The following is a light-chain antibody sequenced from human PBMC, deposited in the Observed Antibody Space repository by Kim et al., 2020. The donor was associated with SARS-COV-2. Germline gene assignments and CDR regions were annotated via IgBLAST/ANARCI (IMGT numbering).Light chain of an antibody. Sequence: SYELTQPPSVSVSPGQTASITCSGDKLGDKYACWYQQKPGQSPVLVIYQDSKRPSGIPERFSGSNSGNTATLTISGTQAMDEADYYCQAWDSSTSHVVFGRGTQLTVL. CDR1: KLGDKY. V-gene: IGLV3-1*01. J-gene: IGLJ2*01. CDR2: QDS. CDR3: QAWDSSTSHVV.